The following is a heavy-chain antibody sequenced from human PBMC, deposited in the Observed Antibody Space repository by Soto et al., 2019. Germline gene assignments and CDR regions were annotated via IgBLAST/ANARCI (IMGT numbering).Heavy chain of an antibody. CDR1: GFTFSSYA. Sequence: GGSLSLSCAASGFTFSSYAMSWVRQAPGKGLEWVSAISGSGGSTYYADSVKGRFTISRDNSKNTLYLQMNSLRAEDTAVYYCAKEDFRGFYDYVWGSYPTYYFDYWGQGTLVTVSS. J-gene: IGHJ4*02. V-gene: IGHV3-23*01. D-gene: IGHD3-16*02. CDR2: ISGSGGST. CDR3: AKEDFRGFYDYVWGSYPTYYFDY.